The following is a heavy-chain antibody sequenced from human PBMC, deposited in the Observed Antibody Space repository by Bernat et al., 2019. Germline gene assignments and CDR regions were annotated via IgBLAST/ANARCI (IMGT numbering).Heavy chain of an antibody. Sequence: QVQLQESGPGLVKPSETLSLTCTVSGGSISSYYWSWIRQPPGKGLEWIGYIYYSGSTNYNPSLKSRVTISVDTSKNQFSLKLSSVTAADTAVYYCARAFPARYNYYGMDVWGQGTTVTVSS. D-gene: IGHD6-6*01. CDR2: IYYSGST. V-gene: IGHV4-59*01. CDR1: GGSISSYY. CDR3: ARAFPARYNYYGMDV. J-gene: IGHJ6*02.